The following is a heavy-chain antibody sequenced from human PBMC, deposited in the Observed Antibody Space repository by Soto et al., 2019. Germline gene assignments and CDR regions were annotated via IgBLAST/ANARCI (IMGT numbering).Heavy chain of an antibody. CDR1: NYTFIKFG. Sequence: QVQLVPPGAAVTRPGASVKVSCKDSNYTFIKFGISWVRQAPGQGLAWMGWITTFNGKTNYAQKFQARINITADTSTSTAYRVLRSLISSDTAVYDCVRDRFAYLGPPASDCWGQGALVTVSS. CDR3: VRDRFAYLGPPASDC. J-gene: IGHJ4*02. CDR2: ITTFNGKT. D-gene: IGHD3-3*02. V-gene: IGHV1-18*01.